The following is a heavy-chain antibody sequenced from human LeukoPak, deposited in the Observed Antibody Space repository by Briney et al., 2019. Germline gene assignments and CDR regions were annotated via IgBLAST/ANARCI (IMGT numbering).Heavy chain of an antibody. Sequence: ASVKVSCKASGYTFTTYGISWVRQAPGQGLEWMGWISAYNGNTNYPQKLQGRVTMTADTSTSTAYMELRSLRSDDTAVYYCARTYYSESNGYYYYYDCWGQGNLVTVSS. J-gene: IGHJ4*02. CDR2: ISAYNGNT. V-gene: IGHV1-18*01. D-gene: IGHD3-22*01. CDR1: GYTFTTYG. CDR3: ARTYYSESNGYYYYYDC.